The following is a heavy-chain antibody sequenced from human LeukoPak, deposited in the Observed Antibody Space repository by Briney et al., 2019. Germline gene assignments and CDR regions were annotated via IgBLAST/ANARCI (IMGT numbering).Heavy chain of an antibody. V-gene: IGHV4-34*01. Sequence: SETLSLTCAVQGGSFSGFFWTWMRQPPGKGPEWIGEINQSRGTNYNPSLKSRAPISKDPSKNQFSLKLSSVTAADAAVYYCARGLGEGYPDYWGQGTLVTVSS. CDR3: ARGLGEGYPDY. J-gene: IGHJ4*02. CDR1: GGSFSGFF. D-gene: IGHD5-24*01. CDR2: INQSRGT.